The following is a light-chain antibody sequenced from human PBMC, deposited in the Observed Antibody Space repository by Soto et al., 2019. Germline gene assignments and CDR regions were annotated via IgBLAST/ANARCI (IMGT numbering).Light chain of an antibody. CDR1: QSVSSSY. CDR3: QQYGSSPVT. CDR2: GAS. J-gene: IGKJ1*01. V-gene: IGKV3-20*01. Sequence: EIVLTQSPGTLSLSPGERATLSCRASQSVSSSYLAWYQQKPGQAPRLLIYGASSRATGIPDRFSGSGPGTDFTLPISRLEPEDFAVYYCQQYGSSPVTFGQGTKVEI.